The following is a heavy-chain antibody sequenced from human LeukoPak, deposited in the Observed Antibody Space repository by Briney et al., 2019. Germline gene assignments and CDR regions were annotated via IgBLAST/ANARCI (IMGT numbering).Heavy chain of an antibody. Sequence: ASVKVPCKASGYTFSGYFMNWVRQAPGQGLEWMGWINPNSGGTNYAQKFQGRVTMTRDTSISTAYMELSSLRSDDTAVYYCARADSAYDFRYWGQGTLVTVSS. V-gene: IGHV1-2*02. D-gene: IGHD5-12*01. CDR1: GYTFSGYF. CDR3: ARADSAYDFRY. J-gene: IGHJ4*02. CDR2: INPNSGGT.